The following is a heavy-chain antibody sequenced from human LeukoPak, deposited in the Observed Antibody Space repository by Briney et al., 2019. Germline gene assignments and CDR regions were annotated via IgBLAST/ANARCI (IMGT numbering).Heavy chain of an antibody. CDR2: IYSGGGT. V-gene: IGHV3-53*01. D-gene: IGHD6-13*01. J-gene: IGHJ4*02. CDR1: GFSVSTNY. CDR3: ARGGGSTWYNF. Sequence: GGSLRLSCAVSGFSVSTNYISWVRQAPGKGLEWVSVIYSGGGTYYADSVKGRFIISRDISKNTVYLQMNSLRPEDTAVYFCARGGGSTWYNFWGQGTLLTVYS.